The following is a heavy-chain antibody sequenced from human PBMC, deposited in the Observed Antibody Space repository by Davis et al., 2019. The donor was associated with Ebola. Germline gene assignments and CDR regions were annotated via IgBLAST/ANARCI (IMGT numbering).Heavy chain of an antibody. CDR2: IYPGVSDT. CDR1: GYSFTSYY. D-gene: IGHD4-17*01. J-gene: IGHJ6*04. Sequence: GESLKISCKGSGYSFTSYYIGWVRQMPGKGLEWMGIIYPGVSDTRYSPSFQGQVTISADKSISTAYLQWSSLKASDTAMYYCARLRSYYYYYYGMDVWGKGTTVTVSS. CDR3: ARLRSYYYYYYGMDV. V-gene: IGHV5-51*01.